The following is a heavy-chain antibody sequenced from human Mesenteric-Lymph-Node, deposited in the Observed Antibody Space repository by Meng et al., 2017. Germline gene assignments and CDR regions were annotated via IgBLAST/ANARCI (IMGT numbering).Heavy chain of an antibody. Sequence: ASVKVSCKASGYTFTSYGISWVRQAPGQGLEWMGWISAYNGNTNYAQKLQGRVTMTADTSTSTAYMELRSLRSDDTAVYYCARGDPDYGDFRFDYWGQGTLVTVSS. CDR3: ARGDPDYGDFRFDY. J-gene: IGHJ4*02. CDR1: GYTFTSYG. V-gene: IGHV1-18*01. CDR2: ISAYNGNT. D-gene: IGHD4-17*01.